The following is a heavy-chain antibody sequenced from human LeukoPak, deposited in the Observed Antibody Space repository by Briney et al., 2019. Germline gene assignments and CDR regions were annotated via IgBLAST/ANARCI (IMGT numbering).Heavy chain of an antibody. D-gene: IGHD6-6*01. V-gene: IGHV1-2*02. CDR3: ARSLFKSSSLN. Sequence: ASVTVSFKGSGYTFTGYYLHWERHAPGQGLEWMGWINLNSGGTNYAQKFQGSVTMTRHTSICTTYMARSRLRSDDTAVYYCARSLFKSSSLNWGQRALGTVSP. CDR2: INLNSGGT. CDR1: GYTFTGYY. J-gene: IGHJ4*02.